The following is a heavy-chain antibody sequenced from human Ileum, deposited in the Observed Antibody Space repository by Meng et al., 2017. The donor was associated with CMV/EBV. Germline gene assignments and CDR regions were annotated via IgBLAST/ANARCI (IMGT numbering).Heavy chain of an antibody. CDR1: GDSVCSTTCH. CDR2: TYYRSNWFN. V-gene: IGHV6-1*01. CDR3: VRLTGNSWLDY. D-gene: IGHD6-13*01. Sequence: QGHLLTSGPGLVTTSLPLLLTGAIAGDSVCSTTCHWNWIRQSPSRGLEWLGRTYYRSNWFNDYALSVRGRITINPDISKNQLSLQLNSVTPEDTAVYYCVRLTGNSWLDYWGRGTLVTVSS. J-gene: IGHJ4*02.